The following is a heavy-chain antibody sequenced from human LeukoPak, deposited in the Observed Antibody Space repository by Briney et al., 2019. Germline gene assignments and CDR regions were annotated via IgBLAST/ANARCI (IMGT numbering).Heavy chain of an antibody. Sequence: GGSLKLSCAASEFSVGSNYMTWVRQAPGKGLEWVSLIYSGGSTYYADSVKGRFTISRDNSKNTLYLQMNSLRAEDTAVYYCARDLPYSGSYQNWGQGTLVTVSS. CDR1: EFSVGSNY. D-gene: IGHD1-26*01. CDR3: ARDLPYSGSYQN. CDR2: IYSGGST. J-gene: IGHJ4*02. V-gene: IGHV3-66*01.